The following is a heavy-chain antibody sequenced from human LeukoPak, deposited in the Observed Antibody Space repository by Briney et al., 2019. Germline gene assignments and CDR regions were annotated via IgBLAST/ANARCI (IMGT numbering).Heavy chain of an antibody. Sequence: KPGGSLRLSCAASGFTFSNAWMSWVRQAPGKGLEWVGRIKSKSDGGTTDYAAPVKGRFTISRDDSENTLYLQVTSLKTEDTAFYYCTTGILDYWGQGTLVTVSS. CDR2: IKSKSDGGTT. CDR3: TTGILDY. CDR1: GFTFSNAW. V-gene: IGHV3-15*01. J-gene: IGHJ4*02.